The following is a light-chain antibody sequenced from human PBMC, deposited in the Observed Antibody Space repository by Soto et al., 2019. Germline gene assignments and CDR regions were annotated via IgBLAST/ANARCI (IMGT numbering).Light chain of an antibody. J-gene: IGLJ2*01. V-gene: IGLV4-69*01. CDR2: LYSDGSH. CDR3: QTWGTGVQL. CDR1: SGHSRYA. Sequence: QSVLTQSPSASASLGASVKLTCTLSSGHSRYAIAWHQQQPEKGPRYLMKLYSDGSHSKGDGIPDRFSGSSSGAERYLTISSLQSEDEPDYYCQTWGTGVQLFGGGTKLTVL.